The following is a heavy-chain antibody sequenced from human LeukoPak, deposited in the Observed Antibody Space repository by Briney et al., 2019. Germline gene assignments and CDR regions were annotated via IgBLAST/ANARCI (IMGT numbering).Heavy chain of an antibody. J-gene: IGHJ4*02. CDR1: GFTFDDYA. D-gene: IGHD6-19*01. V-gene: IGHV3-9*03. Sequence: GRSLRLSCAASGFTFDDYAMHWVRQAPGKGLEWVSGICWNSGSIGYADSVKGRFTISRDNAKNSLFLQMNSLRVEDMAFYYCVKGGHSSGWYTDFDYWGQGTLVTVSS. CDR2: ICWNSGSI. CDR3: VKGGHSSGWYTDFDY.